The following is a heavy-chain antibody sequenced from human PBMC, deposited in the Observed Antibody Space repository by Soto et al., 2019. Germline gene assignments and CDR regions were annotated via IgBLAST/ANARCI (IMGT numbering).Heavy chain of an antibody. Sequence: SETLSLTCTVSGPSITSYYWSWIRQPPGKGLEWIGYIYYRGTTNYNPSLKSRVTISVDRSKNQFSLKLSSVTAADTAVYYCARAGDYSNYYYYYGMDVWGQGTTVTVSS. CDR1: GPSITSYY. D-gene: IGHD4-4*01. V-gene: IGHV4-59*12. CDR2: IYYRGTT. CDR3: ARAGDYSNYYYYYGMDV. J-gene: IGHJ6*02.